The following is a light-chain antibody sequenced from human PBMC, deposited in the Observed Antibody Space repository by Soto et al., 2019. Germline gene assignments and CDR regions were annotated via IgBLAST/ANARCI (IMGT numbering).Light chain of an antibody. V-gene: IGLV2-14*01. J-gene: IGLJ1*01. CDR3: SSYTSSSSPYV. Sequence: QSVLTQPASVSGSPGQAITISCTGTSSDVGGYNSVSWYQQHPGKAPKLMVYEVSNRPSGVSNRFSGSKSVNTASLTISGLQAEDEADYYCSSYTSSSSPYVSGNGTKVTVL. CDR1: SSDVGGYNS. CDR2: EVS.